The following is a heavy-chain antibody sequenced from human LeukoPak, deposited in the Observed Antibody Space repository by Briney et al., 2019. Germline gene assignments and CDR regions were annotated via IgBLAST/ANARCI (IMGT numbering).Heavy chain of an antibody. Sequence: ASVKVSCKASGYTFTSYDINWVRQATGQGLEWMGWMNPNSGHTGYTQKFQGRITITRNTSISTAYMELSSLRSEDTAVYYCARGIPLWKALRRDWFDPWGQGTLVTVSS. D-gene: IGHD3-10*01. CDR1: GYTFTSYD. CDR3: ARGIPLWKALRRDWFDP. CDR2: MNPNSGHT. J-gene: IGHJ5*02. V-gene: IGHV1-8*03.